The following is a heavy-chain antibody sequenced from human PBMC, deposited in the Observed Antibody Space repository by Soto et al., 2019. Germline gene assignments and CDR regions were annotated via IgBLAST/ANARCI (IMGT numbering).Heavy chain of an antibody. D-gene: IGHD2-2*01. Sequence: PGESMRHYWLASGFTFSSYAMSWVRQAPGKGLEWVSSISGSGGTTYYADSVKGRFTISRDNSKNTLYLQMNSLRAEDTAVYYCAKDVGGYCSSTRCLYWDSWCQGTRVTVCS. CDR3: AKDVGGYCSSTRCLYWDS. J-gene: IGHJ4*02. CDR1: GFTFSSYA. V-gene: IGHV3-23*01. CDR2: ISGSGGTT.